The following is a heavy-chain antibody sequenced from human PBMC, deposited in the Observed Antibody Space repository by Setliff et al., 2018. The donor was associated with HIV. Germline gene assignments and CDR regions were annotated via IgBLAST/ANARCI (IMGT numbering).Heavy chain of an antibody. J-gene: IGHJ5*02. CDR3: TRDYRTSNWFDP. Sequence: SLRLSCAASGFTFDDYGMNWVRQVPGKGLEWVSGIDGNGDIRGYADSVRGRFTISRDTAKTSLYLEMNSLRVEDTALYYCTRDYRTSNWFDPWGHGTLVTVSS. CDR2: IDGNGDIR. CDR1: GFTFDDYG. D-gene: IGHD3-16*02. V-gene: IGHV3-20*04.